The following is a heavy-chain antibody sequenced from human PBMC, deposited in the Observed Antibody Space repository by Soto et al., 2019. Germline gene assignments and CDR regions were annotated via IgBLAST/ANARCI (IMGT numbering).Heavy chain of an antibody. D-gene: IGHD6-13*01. CDR1: GDSVSSNSAA. Sequence: QSQTLSLTCAISGDSVSSNSAAWNWIRQSPSRGLEWLGRTYYRSKWYNDYAVSVKSRITINPDTSKNQFSLQLNSVTPEDTAVYYCAREEGHPVIAAAGTGYFDYWGQGTRVTVSS. CDR2: TYYRSKWYN. V-gene: IGHV6-1*01. J-gene: IGHJ4*02. CDR3: AREEGHPVIAAAGTGYFDY.